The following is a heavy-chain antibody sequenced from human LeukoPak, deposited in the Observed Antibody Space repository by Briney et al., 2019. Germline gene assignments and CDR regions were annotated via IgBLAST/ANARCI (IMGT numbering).Heavy chain of an antibody. CDR2: IYYGGNT. CDR1: GYTISSSNW. Sequence: PSVNLSLNCTVSGYTISSSNWWGWIRQPPGKGLGWIAYIYYGGNTFYNPSLKSRITMSVDTSKNQFSLKLSSVTAVDTAVYYCARNGGGGDSDAFDIWGQGTMVTVSS. J-gene: IGHJ3*02. V-gene: IGHV4-28*01. D-gene: IGHD4-23*01. CDR3: ARNGGGGDSDAFDI.